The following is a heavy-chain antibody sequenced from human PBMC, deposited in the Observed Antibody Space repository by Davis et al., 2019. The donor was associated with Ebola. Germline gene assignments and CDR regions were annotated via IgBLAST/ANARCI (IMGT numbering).Heavy chain of an antibody. CDR2: INNSGRYT. V-gene: IGHV3-23*01. CDR1: GFTFKNYA. D-gene: IGHD6-19*01. J-gene: IGHJ4*02. Sequence: GGSLRLSCAASGFTFKNYAMGWVRQAPGKGLQWVSSINNSGRYTFYADSVKGRFTISRDDSENTLYLQMNSLRAEDTAVYYCARDRYSSGWRYYFDYWGQGTLVTVSS. CDR3: ARDRYSSGWRYYFDY.